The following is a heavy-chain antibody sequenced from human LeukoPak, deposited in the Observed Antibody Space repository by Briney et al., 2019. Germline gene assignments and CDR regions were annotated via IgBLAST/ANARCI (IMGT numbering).Heavy chain of an antibody. Sequence: PSETLSLTCTVSGGSISSYYWSWIRQPPGKGLEWIGYIYYSGSTNYNPSLKGRVTISVDTSKNQFSLKLSSVTAADTAVYYCARNDFWSGYDAFDIWGQGTMVTVSS. CDR3: ARNDFWSGYDAFDI. CDR2: IYYSGST. D-gene: IGHD3-3*01. CDR1: GGSISSYY. J-gene: IGHJ3*02. V-gene: IGHV4-59*01.